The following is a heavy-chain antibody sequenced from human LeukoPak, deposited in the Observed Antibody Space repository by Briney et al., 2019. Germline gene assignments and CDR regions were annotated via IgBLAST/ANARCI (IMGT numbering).Heavy chain of an antibody. CDR3: ARGPVYWYFDL. V-gene: IGHV4-59*01. Sequence: SETLSLTCTVSGGSISSDYWSWSRQPPGKGLEWIAYIYYSGSTNYNPSLKSRVTMSVDRSRNQFSLKLSSVTAADTAVYYCARGPVYWYFDLWGRGTLVTVSS. D-gene: IGHD2-2*01. CDR2: IYYSGST. CDR1: GGSISSDY. J-gene: IGHJ2*01.